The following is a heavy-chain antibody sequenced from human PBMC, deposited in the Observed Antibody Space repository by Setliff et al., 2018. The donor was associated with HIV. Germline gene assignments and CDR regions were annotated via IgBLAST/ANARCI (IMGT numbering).Heavy chain of an antibody. J-gene: IGHJ6*02. CDR1: GGTFTT. CDR3: ARGLRARPRLRGFYHYGMDV. Sequence: SVKVSCKASGGTFTTITWVRQAPGQGLEWMGGVIPMYNTETYAQKFQDRITITTDESTSTSYMELRSLRSDDSAVYFCARGLRARPRLRGFYHYGMDVWGQGTTVTVSS. D-gene: IGHD2-21*02. V-gene: IGHV1-69*05. CDR2: VIPMYNTE.